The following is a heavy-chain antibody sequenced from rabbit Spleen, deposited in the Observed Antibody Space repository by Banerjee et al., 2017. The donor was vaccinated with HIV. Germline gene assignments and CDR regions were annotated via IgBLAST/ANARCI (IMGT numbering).Heavy chain of an antibody. Sequence: QSLEESGRDLVKPGASLTLTCTASGFSFNNNYYMCWVRQAPGKGLEWIGYIDPVFGSTYYASWVNGRFTISRHNAQNTLYLQLNSLTAADTATYFCVREVAAKFSLWGQGTLVTVS. J-gene: IGHJ4*01. CDR1: GFSFNNNYY. V-gene: IGHV1S40*01. CDR3: VREVAAKFSL. CDR2: IDPVFGST. D-gene: IGHD4-1*01.